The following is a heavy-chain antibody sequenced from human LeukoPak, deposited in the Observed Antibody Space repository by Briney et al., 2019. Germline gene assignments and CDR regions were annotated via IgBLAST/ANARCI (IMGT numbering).Heavy chain of an antibody. CDR3: ARAPLTTYPW. J-gene: IGHJ4*02. CDR1: GYDFTSYA. V-gene: IGHV1-3*01. D-gene: IGHD2/OR15-2a*01. Sequence: ASVKVSCKTSGYDFTSYAMHWVRQAPGQRLEWMGWINAVNDNTRLSQKFQGRVTITSDTSASTAYMEMSSLRFDDTAVYYCARAPLTTYPWWGQGTLVTVSS. CDR2: INAVNDNT.